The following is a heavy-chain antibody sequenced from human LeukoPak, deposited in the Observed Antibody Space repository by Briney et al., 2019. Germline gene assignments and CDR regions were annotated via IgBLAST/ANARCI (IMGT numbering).Heavy chain of an antibody. CDR1: GFTFNGYG. J-gene: IGHJ4*02. Sequence: HPGGSLRLSCAASGFTFNGYGMHWVRQAPGKGLEWVALIWYDGSIKSYADSVKGRFTISRDNSKNALNLQMNSLGAEDTAVYYCARARGTTPNYFDSWGQGTLVTVSS. CDR2: IWYDGSIK. CDR3: ARARGTTPNYFDS. D-gene: IGHD3-16*01. V-gene: IGHV3-33*01.